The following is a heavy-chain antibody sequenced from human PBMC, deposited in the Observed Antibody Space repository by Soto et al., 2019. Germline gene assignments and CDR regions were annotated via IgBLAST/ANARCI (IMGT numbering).Heavy chain of an antibody. V-gene: IGHV4-39*01. Sequence: QLQLQESGPGLVKPSETLSLTCTVSGGSISSSSYYWGWIRQPPGKGLEWIGSIYYSGSTYYNLSRTSRVTMSXGTXQXPSSLKLSSVTAADTAVYFCARRPGYCSGDSCRIDYWGQGTLVTVSS. CDR3: ARRPGYCSGDSCRIDY. D-gene: IGHD2-15*01. CDR2: IYYSGST. CDR1: GGSISSSSYY. J-gene: IGHJ4*02.